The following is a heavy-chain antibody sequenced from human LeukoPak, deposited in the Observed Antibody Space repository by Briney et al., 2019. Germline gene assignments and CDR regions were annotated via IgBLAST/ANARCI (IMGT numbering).Heavy chain of an antibody. CDR2: INHSGST. CDR3: ARGADYDILTGYALGY. CDR1: GGSFSGYY. J-gene: IGHJ4*02. V-gene: IGHV4-34*01. D-gene: IGHD3-9*01. Sequence: PSETLSLTCAVYGGSFSGYYWSWIRQPPGKGLEWIGEINHSGSTNYNPSLKSRVTISVDKSKNQFSLKLSSVTAADTAVYYCARGADYDILTGYALGYWGQGTLVTVSS.